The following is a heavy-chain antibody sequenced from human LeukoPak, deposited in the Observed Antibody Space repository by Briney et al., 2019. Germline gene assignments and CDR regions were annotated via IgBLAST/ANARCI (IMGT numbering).Heavy chain of an antibody. J-gene: IGHJ4*02. CDR3: ARDLGRQVAAGGY. Sequence: ASVKVSCKASGYTFTSYYMHWVRQAPGQGLEWMGWINPNSGGTNYAQKFQGRVTMTRDTSNSTAYMELSRLRSDDTAVYYCARDLGRQVAAGGYWGQGTLVTVSS. V-gene: IGHV1-2*02. CDR1: GYTFTSYY. CDR2: INPNSGGT. D-gene: IGHD6-13*01.